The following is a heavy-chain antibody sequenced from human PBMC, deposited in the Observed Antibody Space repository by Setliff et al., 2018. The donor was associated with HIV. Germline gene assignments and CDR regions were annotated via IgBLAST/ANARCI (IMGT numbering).Heavy chain of an antibody. J-gene: IGHJ4*02. CDR1: GGSIRSYY. V-gene: IGHV4-59*08. D-gene: IGHD3-3*01. CDR3: ARQMTIAGVAFTPVDY. Sequence: PSETLSLTCTVSGGSIRSYYWSWIRQSPGKGLEWIGYVFYNGDTASNPSLKSRLTISVDTSKSQFSLKLTSVTAADTAVYDCARQMTIAGVAFTPVDYWGQGALVTVSS. CDR2: VFYNGDT.